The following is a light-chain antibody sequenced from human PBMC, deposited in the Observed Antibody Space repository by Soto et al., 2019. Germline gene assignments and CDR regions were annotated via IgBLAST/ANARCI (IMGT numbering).Light chain of an antibody. CDR1: SSDVGGSNY. V-gene: IGLV2-14*03. CDR3: RSYSSSSTYV. CDR2: DVS. Sequence: QSALTQPASVSGSPGQSITISCTGTSSDVGGSNYVSWYQQHPGKAPKLIIFDVSHRPSGFSNRIACSKSINTASLAISGVQAGHEADYYSRSYSSSSTYVFGTGTKVTVL. J-gene: IGLJ1*01.